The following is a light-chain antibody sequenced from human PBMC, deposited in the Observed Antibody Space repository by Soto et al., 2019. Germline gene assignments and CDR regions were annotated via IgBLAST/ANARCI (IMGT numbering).Light chain of an antibody. V-gene: IGKV3-15*01. CDR2: GSS. J-gene: IGKJ1*01. Sequence: EIVMTQSPATLSVSPGERATLSCRASQSVSSNLAWYQQKPGQAPRLLIYGSSTRATGIPARFSGSGSGTEFTLPITRLQSEDFALYYCQQYNNWPRTFGPGTKVDIK. CDR3: QQYNNWPRT. CDR1: QSVSSN.